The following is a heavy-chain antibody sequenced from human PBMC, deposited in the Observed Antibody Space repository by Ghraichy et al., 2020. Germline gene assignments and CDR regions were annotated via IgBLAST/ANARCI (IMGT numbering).Heavy chain of an antibody. CDR1: GGSISSGDYY. J-gene: IGHJ4*02. Sequence: SETLSLTCTVSGGSISSGDYYWSWIRQPPGKGLEWIGYIYYSGSTYYNPSLKSRVTISVDTSKNQFSLKLSSVTAADTAVYYCASLLSLGYSYGLDYWGQGTLVTVSS. CDR2: IYYSGST. CDR3: ASLLSLGYSYGLDY. D-gene: IGHD5-18*01. V-gene: IGHV4-30-4*01.